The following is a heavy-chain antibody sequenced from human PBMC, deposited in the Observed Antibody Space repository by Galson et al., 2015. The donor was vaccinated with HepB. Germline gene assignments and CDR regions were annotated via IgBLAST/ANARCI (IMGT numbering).Heavy chain of an antibody. CDR2: TSAYNGNT. CDR3: ARVGMTYYYFDY. V-gene: IGHV1-18*01. D-gene: IGHD1-14*01. Sequence: SVKVSCKASGYTFTNYGISWVRQAPGQGLEWMGWTSAYNGNTNYPQKLQGRVTMTTDASTSTAYMELRSLRSDDTALYYCARVGMTYYYFDYWGQGTLVTVSS. J-gene: IGHJ4*02. CDR1: GYTFTNYG.